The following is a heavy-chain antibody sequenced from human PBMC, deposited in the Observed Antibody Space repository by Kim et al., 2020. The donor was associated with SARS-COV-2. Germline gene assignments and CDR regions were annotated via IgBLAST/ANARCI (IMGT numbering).Heavy chain of an antibody. J-gene: IGHJ4*02. CDR3: ARTRGLAYYYDSSGYYYFDY. Sequence: SETLSLTCTVSGGSISSYYWSWIRQPPGKGLEWIGYIYYSGSTNYNPSLKSRVTISVDTSKNQFSLKLSSVTAADTAVYYCARTRGLAYYYDSSGYYYFDYWGQGTLVTVSS. V-gene: IGHV4-59*01. CDR1: GGSISSYY. D-gene: IGHD3-22*01. CDR2: IYYSGST.